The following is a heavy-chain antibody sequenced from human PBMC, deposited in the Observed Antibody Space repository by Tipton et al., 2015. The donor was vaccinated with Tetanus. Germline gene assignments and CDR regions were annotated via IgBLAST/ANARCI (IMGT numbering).Heavy chain of an antibody. CDR3: ARNVYTVTNDAFDI. J-gene: IGHJ3*02. Sequence: LSCTVSGDSVSTGNFYWSWIRQPPGKGLEWIAFIHHSGLAFSKPSLKSRVSISIDTSQNQFSLRLTSVTAADTAVYFCARNVYTVTNDAFDIWGHGTLVNVSS. CDR2: IHHSGLA. CDR1: GDSVSTGNFY. V-gene: IGHV4-30-4*01. D-gene: IGHD4-11*01.